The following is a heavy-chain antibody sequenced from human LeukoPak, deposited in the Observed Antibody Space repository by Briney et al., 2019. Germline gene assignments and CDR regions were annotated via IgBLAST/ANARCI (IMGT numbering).Heavy chain of an antibody. CDR2: IYYSGST. Sequence: SETLSLTCTVSGGSISSSSYYWGWIRQPPGKGLEWIGSIYYSGSTYYNPSLKSRVTISVDTSKNQFSLKLSSVTAADTAAYYCARSIVVATDYWFDPWGQGTLVTVSS. D-gene: IGHD2-2*01. V-gene: IGHV4-39*01. CDR3: ARSIVVATDYWFDP. J-gene: IGHJ5*02. CDR1: GGSISSSSYY.